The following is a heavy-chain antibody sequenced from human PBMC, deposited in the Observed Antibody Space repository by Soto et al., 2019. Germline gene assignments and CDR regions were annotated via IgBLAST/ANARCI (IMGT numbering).Heavy chain of an antibody. CDR3: ARDKGRSPLDY. D-gene: IGHD2-15*01. J-gene: IGHJ4*02. Sequence: EVQLVESGGGLVQPGGSLRLSCAASGFTFSSYSMNWARQAPGKGLEGISYISSSSRTIYYPDSVKGRFTISRDNAKNSLYLQMNSLRAEDTAVYYCARDKGRSPLDYWGQGTLVTVSS. CDR1: GFTFSSYS. CDR2: ISSSSRTI. V-gene: IGHV3-48*01.